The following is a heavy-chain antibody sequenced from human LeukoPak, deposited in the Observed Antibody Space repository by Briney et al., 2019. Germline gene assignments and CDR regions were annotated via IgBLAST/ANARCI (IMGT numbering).Heavy chain of an antibody. J-gene: IGHJ4*02. Sequence: GSLRLSCAASGFPXXTYAMSWVRQAPGKGLEWVSGIGGSGGSTYYADSVKGRFTISRDNSKNTLYLRMNSLRAEDTAVYYCAKDYSIIDYWGQGTLVTVSS. V-gene: IGHV3-23*01. CDR3: AKDYSIIDY. CDR2: IGGSGGST. CDR1: GFPXXTYA. D-gene: IGHD4-11*01.